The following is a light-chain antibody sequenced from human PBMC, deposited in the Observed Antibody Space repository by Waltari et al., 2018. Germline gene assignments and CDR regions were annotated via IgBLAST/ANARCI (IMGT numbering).Light chain of an antibody. Sequence: QSVLTQPPSVSGAPGQRVTISRTGSGSNTGAGYDVHWYQHLPRAAPKLLIYGSSSRPLGVPDRFFGSTSGTSASLAITGLQAEDEGDYYCQSYDTSLSVVFGGGTKLTVL. CDR2: GSS. CDR3: QSYDTSLSVV. J-gene: IGLJ3*02. V-gene: IGLV1-40*01. CDR1: GSNTGAGYD.